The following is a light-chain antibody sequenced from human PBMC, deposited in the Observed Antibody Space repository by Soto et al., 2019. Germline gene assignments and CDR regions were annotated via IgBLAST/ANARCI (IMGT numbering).Light chain of an antibody. Sequence: PGERATLSCRASQRVSSYLAWYQQKPGQAPRLLIYDASNRATGIPARFSGSGSGTDFTLTISSLEPEDCAVYYCQQRSSWLFTFGPGTKVDIK. CDR1: QRVSSY. CDR2: DAS. V-gene: IGKV3-11*01. J-gene: IGKJ3*01. CDR3: QQRSSWLFT.